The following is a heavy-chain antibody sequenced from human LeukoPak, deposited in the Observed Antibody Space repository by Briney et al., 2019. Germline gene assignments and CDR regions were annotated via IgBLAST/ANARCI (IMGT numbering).Heavy chain of an antibody. Sequence: GASVKVSCKASGYTFTSCDINWVRQATGQGLEWMGWMNPNSGNTGYAQKFQGRVTMTRNTSISTAYMELSSLRSEDTAVYYCARIVVVPAAINSCYHNNWFDPWGQGTLVTVSS. V-gene: IGHV1-8*01. D-gene: IGHD2-2*02. CDR2: MNPNSGNT. CDR1: GYTFTSCD. CDR3: ARIVVVPAAINSCYHNNWFDP. J-gene: IGHJ5*02.